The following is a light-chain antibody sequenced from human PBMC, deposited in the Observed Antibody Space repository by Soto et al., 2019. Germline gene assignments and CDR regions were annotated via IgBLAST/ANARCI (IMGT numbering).Light chain of an antibody. CDR1: QSVSSSY. CDR2: GAS. V-gene: IGKV3-20*01. J-gene: IGKJ1*01. Sequence: ENVLTQSPGTLSLSPGERATLSCRASQSVSSSYLAWYQQKPGQAPRLLIYGASSRATGIPDRFSGSGSGTDFTLTISRLEPEDFAVYYCQQYGNSRAFGQGTKGDIK. CDR3: QQYGNSRA.